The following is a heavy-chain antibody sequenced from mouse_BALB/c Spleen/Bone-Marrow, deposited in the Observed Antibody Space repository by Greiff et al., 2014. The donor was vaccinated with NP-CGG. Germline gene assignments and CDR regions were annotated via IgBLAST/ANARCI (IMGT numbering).Heavy chain of an antibody. CDR3: ARDKNYGSYWYFDV. Sequence: EVMLVESGGGLVQPGGSLRLSCATSGLTFTDYYMSWVRQPPGKALEWLGFIRNKANGYTTEYSASVKGRFTISRDNSQSILYLQMNTLRAEDSATYYCARDKNYGSYWYFDVWGAGTMVTVSS. J-gene: IGHJ1*01. CDR2: IRNKANGYTT. V-gene: IGHV7-3*02. CDR1: GLTFTDYY. D-gene: IGHD2-1*01.